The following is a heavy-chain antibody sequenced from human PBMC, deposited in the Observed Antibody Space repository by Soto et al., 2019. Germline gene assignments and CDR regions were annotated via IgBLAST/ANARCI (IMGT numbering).Heavy chain of an antibody. J-gene: IGHJ4*02. D-gene: IGHD6-13*01. CDR1: GFTFSSYG. CDR2: IWYDGSNK. V-gene: IGHV3-33*01. CDR3: ARSAAAGTYFDY. Sequence: QVQLVESGGGVVQPGRSLRLSCAASGFTFSSYGMHWVRQAPGKGLEWVAVIWYDGSNKYYADSVKGRFTISRDNSKNTLYLQMNGLRAEDTAVYYCARSAAAGTYFDYWGQGTLVTVSS.